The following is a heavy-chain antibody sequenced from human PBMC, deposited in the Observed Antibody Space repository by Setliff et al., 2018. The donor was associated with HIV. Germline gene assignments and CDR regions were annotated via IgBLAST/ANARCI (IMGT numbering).Heavy chain of an antibody. CDR3: ARGGDWTLDY. Sequence: SETLSLTCAVYGGSFSNHYWTWIRQPPGKGLEWIGEINPSESTHYNPSLKSRVTISVDTSKNQFSLIPTSVTAADTAVYYCARGGDWTLDYWGRGSLVTVSS. CDR1: GGSFSNHY. J-gene: IGHJ4*02. CDR2: INPSEST. V-gene: IGHV4-34*01. D-gene: IGHD2-21*02.